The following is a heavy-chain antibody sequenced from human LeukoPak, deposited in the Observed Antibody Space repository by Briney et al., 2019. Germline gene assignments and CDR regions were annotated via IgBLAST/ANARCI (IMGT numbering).Heavy chain of an antibody. Sequence: SETLSLTCAVSGYSISSGYYWGWIRQPPGKGLEWIGSIYHSGSTNYNPSLKSRVTISVDTSKNQFSLKLSSVTAADTAVYYCARGLAATDWGQGTLVTVSS. V-gene: IGHV4-38-2*01. CDR2: IYHSGST. D-gene: IGHD4-17*01. CDR1: GYSISSGYY. J-gene: IGHJ4*02. CDR3: ARGLAATD.